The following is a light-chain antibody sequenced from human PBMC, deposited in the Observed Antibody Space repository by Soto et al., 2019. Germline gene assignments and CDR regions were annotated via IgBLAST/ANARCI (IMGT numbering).Light chain of an antibody. CDR3: GTWDSSLSALV. Sequence: QAVVTQPPSVSAAPGQKVTISCSGSRSNIGSNYVSWYQQVPGTAPKLLIYDNNKRPSGIPDRFSGSRSGTSATLDITGLQSGDEADYYCGTWDSSLSALVFGGGTKLTVL. V-gene: IGLV1-51*01. CDR2: DNN. CDR1: RSNIGSNY. J-gene: IGLJ2*01.